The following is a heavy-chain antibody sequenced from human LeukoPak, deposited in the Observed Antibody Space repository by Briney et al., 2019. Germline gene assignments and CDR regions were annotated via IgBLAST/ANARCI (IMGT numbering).Heavy chain of an antibody. CDR2: LWYDTSNK. CDR1: GFTFNSYR. V-gene: IGHV3-33*01. J-gene: IGHJ5*02. D-gene: IGHD6-13*01. Sequence: PGRALRLPRAASGFTFNSYRMHWVPQAPGKGLEGVAVLWYDTSNKYYADSVKGRFTISRDNSKNPVYLQMNSLRAGDTAVYYCARDLAAAGTWFDPGGQGTLVTVSS. CDR3: ARDLAAAGTWFDP.